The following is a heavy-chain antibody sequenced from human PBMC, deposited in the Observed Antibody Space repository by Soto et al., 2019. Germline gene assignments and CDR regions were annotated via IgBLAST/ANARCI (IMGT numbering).Heavy chain of an antibody. CDR2: IYYSGST. Sequence: QVQLQESGPGLVKPSQTLSLTCTVSGGSISSGGYYWSWIRQHPGKGLEWIGYIYYSGSTSYNPSLKSRVTISVDTSKNQFSLKLSSVTAADTAVYYCARDSRQLTQGWFDPWGQGTLVTVSS. V-gene: IGHV4-31*03. D-gene: IGHD6-13*01. J-gene: IGHJ5*02. CDR1: GGSISSGGYY. CDR3: ARDSRQLTQGWFDP.